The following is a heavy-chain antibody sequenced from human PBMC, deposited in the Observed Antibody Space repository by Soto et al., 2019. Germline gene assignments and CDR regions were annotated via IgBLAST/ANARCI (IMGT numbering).Heavy chain of an antibody. D-gene: IGHD6-6*01. CDR1: GGSISSSSYY. CDR2: IYYSGST. V-gene: IGHV4-39*01. Sequence: SETLSLTCTVSGGSISSSSYYWGWIRQPPGKGLEWIGSIYYSGSTYYNPSLKSRVTISVDTSKNQFSLKLSSVTAADTAVYYCARCFSSSSGPTDYWGQGTLVTVSS. CDR3: ARCFSSSSGPTDY. J-gene: IGHJ4*02.